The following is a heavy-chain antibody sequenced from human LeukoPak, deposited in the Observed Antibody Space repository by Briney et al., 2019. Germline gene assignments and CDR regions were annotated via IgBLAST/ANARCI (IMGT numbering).Heavy chain of an antibody. CDR3: ARGLNNFWSGFSSMDV. CDR2: MNPNSGNT. V-gene: IGHV1-8*01. D-gene: IGHD3-3*01. J-gene: IGHJ6*03. CDR1: GYTFTNYD. Sequence: ASVKVSCKASGYTFTNYDINWVRQATGQGLEWMGWMNPNSGNTAYAQKFQGRVTLASNTPISTAYMELSSLRSEDTAVYYCARGLNNFWSGFSSMDVWGKGTTVTVSS.